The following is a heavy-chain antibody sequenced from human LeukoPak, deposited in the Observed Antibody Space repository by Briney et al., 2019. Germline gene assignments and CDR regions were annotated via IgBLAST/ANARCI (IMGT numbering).Heavy chain of an antibody. V-gene: IGHV1-18*01. CDR2: ISAYNTNT. Sequence: ASVKVSCKASGYTFTNYGISWVRQAPGQGLEGMGWISAYNTNTKYAQKIQGRVAMTTDTSTSTAYMELRSLRSDDTAVYYCARVVLDHYYDSSGYLGTLDYWGQGTLVTVSS. CDR3: ARVVLDHYYDSSGYLGTLDY. J-gene: IGHJ4*02. D-gene: IGHD3-22*01. CDR1: GYTFTNYG.